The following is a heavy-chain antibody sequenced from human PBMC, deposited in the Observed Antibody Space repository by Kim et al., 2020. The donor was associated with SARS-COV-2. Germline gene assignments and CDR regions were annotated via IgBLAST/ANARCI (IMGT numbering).Heavy chain of an antibody. Sequence: SETLSLTCNVSGGSISSYYWSWIRQPPGKGLEWIGYIYYSGSTNYNPSLKSRVTISVYTSKNQFSLKLSSVTAADTAVYYCARGSWGTYYYGSGSPSTYYYYDGMDVWGQGTTVTVSS. CDR2: IYYSGST. CDR3: ARGSWGTYYYGSGSPSTYYYYDGMDV. CDR1: GGSISSYY. D-gene: IGHD3-10*01. J-gene: IGHJ6*02. V-gene: IGHV4-59*01.